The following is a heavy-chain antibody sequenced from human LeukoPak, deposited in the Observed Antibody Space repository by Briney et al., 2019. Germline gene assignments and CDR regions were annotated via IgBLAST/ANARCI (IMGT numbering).Heavy chain of an antibody. V-gene: IGHV3-23*01. CDR2: ISGSGGGT. J-gene: IGHJ4*02. Sequence: GGSLRLSCAASGFTFSSYAMSWVRQAPGKGLEWVSAISGSGGGTYYADSVKGRFTISRDNSKNTLYLQMNSLRAEDTAVYYCAKDAWPYCSGGSCYFDYWGQGTLVTVSS. D-gene: IGHD2-15*01. CDR1: GFTFSSYA. CDR3: AKDAWPYCSGGSCYFDY.